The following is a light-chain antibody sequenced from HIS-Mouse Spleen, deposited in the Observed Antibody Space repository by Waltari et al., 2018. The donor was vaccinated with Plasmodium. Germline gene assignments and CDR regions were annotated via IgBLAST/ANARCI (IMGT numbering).Light chain of an antibody. J-gene: IGLJ1*01. CDR3: CSYAGSSTYV. Sequence: QSALTQPASVSGSPGQSITISCTGTSSDVGSYNLVSWYQQHPGKAPKLMIYEGSKRPSCVSNRFSGSKSGNTASLTISGLQAEDEADYYCCSYAGSSTYVFGTGTKVTVL. CDR1: SSDVGSYNL. V-gene: IGLV2-23*01. CDR2: EGS.